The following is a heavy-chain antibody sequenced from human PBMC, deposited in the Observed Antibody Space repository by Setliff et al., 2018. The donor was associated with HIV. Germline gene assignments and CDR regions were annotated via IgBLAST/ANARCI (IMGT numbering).Heavy chain of an antibody. CDR3: ARDYWKVLDY. Sequence: SVKVSCKTSGYTFTNYALNWVRQAPGQGLEWMGGIIPSLGTANYAQRFKGRVTFTADASTSTVYMELSSLRSEDTAVYYCARDYWKVLDYWGQGTLVTVSS. CDR2: IIPSLGTA. J-gene: IGHJ4*02. V-gene: IGHV1-69*13. D-gene: IGHD1-1*01. CDR1: GYTFTNYA.